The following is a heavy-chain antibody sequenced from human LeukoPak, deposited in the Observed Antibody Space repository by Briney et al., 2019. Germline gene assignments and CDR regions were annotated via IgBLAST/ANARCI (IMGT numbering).Heavy chain of an antibody. J-gene: IGHJ5*02. CDR2: INGDGSNT. CDR1: GFTFSDYW. Sequence: PGGSLRLSCAASGFTFSDYWMHWVRQVPGKGLVWVSRINGDGSNTDYADSVKGRFSVSRDNAKNTVYLQMNGLTADDTAVYYCAKDRAVAVALLAWGQGTLVTVSS. D-gene: IGHD6-19*01. V-gene: IGHV3-74*01. CDR3: AKDRAVAVALLA.